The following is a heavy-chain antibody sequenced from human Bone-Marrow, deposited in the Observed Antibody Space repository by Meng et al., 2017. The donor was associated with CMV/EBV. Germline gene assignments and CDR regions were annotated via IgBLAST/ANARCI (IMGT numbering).Heavy chain of an antibody. J-gene: IGHJ4*02. V-gene: IGHV4-39*07. CDR2: IYYSGST. CDR1: GGSISSSSYY. CDR3: ARVLRIAARSGAFDY. Sequence: SETLSLTCTVSGGSISSSSYYWGWIRQPPGKGLEWIGSIYYSGSTYYNPSLKSRVTISVDTSKNQFSLKLSSVTAADTAVYYCARVLRIAARSGAFDYWGQGTLVPSPQ. D-gene: IGHD6-6*01.